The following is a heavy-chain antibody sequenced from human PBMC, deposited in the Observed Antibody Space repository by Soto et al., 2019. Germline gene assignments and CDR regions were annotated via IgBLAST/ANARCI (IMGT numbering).Heavy chain of an antibody. D-gene: IGHD3-3*01. J-gene: IGHJ6*02. CDR2: IIPIFGTA. CDR1: GGTFSSYA. V-gene: IGHV1-69*01. CDR3: ARGDFWSGHYRDYYYGMDV. Sequence: QVQLVQSGAEVKKPGSSVKVSCKASGGTFSSYAISWVRQAPGQGLEWMGGIIPIFGTANYAQKFQGRVTITADESTSTAYMELSRLRSEDTAVYYCARGDFWSGHYRDYYYGMDVWGQGTTVTVSS.